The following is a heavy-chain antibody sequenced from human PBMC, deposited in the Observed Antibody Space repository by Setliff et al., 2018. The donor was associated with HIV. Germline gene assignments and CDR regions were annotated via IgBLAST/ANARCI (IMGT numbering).Heavy chain of an antibody. CDR3: ARIWGIPPLYYFDY. CDR2: IIPIFGTP. J-gene: IGHJ4*02. D-gene: IGHD3-16*01. V-gene: IGHV1-69*05. CDR1: GYTFTNYG. Sequence: SVKVSCKASGYTFTNYGISWVRQAPGQGLEWMGRIIPIFGTPNYAQKFQGRVTFTRDTSASAAYMDLSSLRSEDTAVYYCARIWGIPPLYYFDYWGQGTLVTVSS.